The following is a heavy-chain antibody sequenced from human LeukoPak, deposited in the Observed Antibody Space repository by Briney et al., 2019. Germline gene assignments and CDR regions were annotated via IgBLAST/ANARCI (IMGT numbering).Heavy chain of an antibody. CDR2: IDHRGIT. CDR1: GESFSAYF. Sequence: SETLSLSCAVHGESFSAYFWSWIRQVPGRGLEWIGEIDHRGITNYNPSLKSRATILVDTSNNRFSLSLASVTAADTATDYCASRSLTLAAARCFDDWGQGTVVTVSS. CDR3: ASRSLTLAAARCFDD. J-gene: IGHJ4*03. D-gene: IGHD2-15*01. V-gene: IGHV4-34*01.